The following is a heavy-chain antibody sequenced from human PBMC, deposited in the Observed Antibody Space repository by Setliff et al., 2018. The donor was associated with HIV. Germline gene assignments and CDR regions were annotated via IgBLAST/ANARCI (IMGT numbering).Heavy chain of an antibody. V-gene: IGHV3-7*03. J-gene: IGHJ4*01. CDR2: IKPDGSDK. Sequence: PGGSLRLSCVVSGFTFSNYWMSWVRQAPGKGLQWVASIKPDGSDKHYVDPVKGRFTISRDSAENSLYLQMNSLRVEDTAVYYCAKDGISGGAYPPYYFDYWGHGTLVTVSS. D-gene: IGHD2-15*01. CDR3: AKDGISGGAYPPYYFDY. CDR1: GFTFSNYW.